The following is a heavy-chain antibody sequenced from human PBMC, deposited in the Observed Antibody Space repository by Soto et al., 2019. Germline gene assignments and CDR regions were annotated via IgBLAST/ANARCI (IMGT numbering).Heavy chain of an antibody. Sequence: GASVKVSCQASGYTFTRYGISWVRQAPGQGLEWMGWISAHNGNTKYAQKLQGRVTMTTDTSTSTAYMELRSLRSDDTAVYYCARDLSYGLCDYWGQGTLVTVSS. J-gene: IGHJ4*02. CDR2: ISAHNGNT. CDR3: ARDLSYGLCDY. D-gene: IGHD5-18*01. CDR1: GYTFTRYG. V-gene: IGHV1-18*01.